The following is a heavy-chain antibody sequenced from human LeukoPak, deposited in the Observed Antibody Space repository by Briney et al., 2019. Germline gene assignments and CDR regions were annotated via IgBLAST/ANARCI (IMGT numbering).Heavy chain of an antibody. V-gene: IGHV4-31*03. CDR2: IYYSGST. Sequence: SETLSLTCTVSGGSISSGGYYWSWIRQHPGKGLEWIGYIYYSGSTYYNPSLKSRITVSVDTSKNQFSLKLSSVTAADTAVYYCARAVVVPAAIGDYYYYGMDVWGKGTTVTVSS. CDR3: ARAVVVPAAIGDYYYYGMDV. D-gene: IGHD2-2*02. CDR1: GGSISSGGYY. J-gene: IGHJ6*04.